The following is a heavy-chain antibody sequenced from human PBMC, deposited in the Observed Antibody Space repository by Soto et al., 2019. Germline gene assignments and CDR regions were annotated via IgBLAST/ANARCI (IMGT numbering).Heavy chain of an antibody. D-gene: IGHD6-13*01. CDR1: GFSLSSSGLG. J-gene: IGHJ4*02. Sequence: QITLKESGPTLVKPTQTLTLTCTFSGFSLSSSGLGVGWIRQPPRKALEWLALIYWDDDKRYNPSLNNRLTITKDTSKNQVVLTMTNMDPVDTATYYCAHTPYTGSTYYFDYWGQGTLVTVSS. CDR3: AHTPYTGSTYYFDY. V-gene: IGHV2-5*02. CDR2: IYWDDDK.